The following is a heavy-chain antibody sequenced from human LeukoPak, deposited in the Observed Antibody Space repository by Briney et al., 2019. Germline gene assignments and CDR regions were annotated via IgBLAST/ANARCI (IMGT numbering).Heavy chain of an antibody. D-gene: IGHD6-25*01. V-gene: IGHV3-48*03. J-gene: IGHJ4*02. Sequence: PGGSLRLSCAASGFTFSSYEMNWVRQAPGKGLEWVSYISSSGRTIYYADSVKGRFTISRDNAKNSLYLQMISLRAEDTAVYYCARGLRHYFDYWGQGTLVTVSS. CDR3: ARGLRHYFDY. CDR2: ISSSGRTI. CDR1: GFTFSSYE.